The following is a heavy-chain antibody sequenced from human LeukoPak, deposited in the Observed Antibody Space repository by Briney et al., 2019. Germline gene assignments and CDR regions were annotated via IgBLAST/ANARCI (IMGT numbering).Heavy chain of an antibody. CDR3: ARDPMSSSWYDYYYMDV. Sequence: PGGSLRLSCAASGFTFSSYGMNWVRQAPGKGLEWVSSISSSSSYIYYADSVKGRFTISRDNAKNSLYLQMNSLRAEDTAVYYCARDPMSSSWYDYYYMDVWGKGTTVTVSS. D-gene: IGHD6-13*01. J-gene: IGHJ6*03. V-gene: IGHV3-21*01. CDR2: ISSSSSYI. CDR1: GFTFSSYG.